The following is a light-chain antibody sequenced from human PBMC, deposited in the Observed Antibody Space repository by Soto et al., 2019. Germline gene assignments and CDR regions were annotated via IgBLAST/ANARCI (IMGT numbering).Light chain of an antibody. CDR1: SGHSFYA. CDR3: QTWASGIVV. Sequence: QLVLTQSPSASASLGASVKLTCTLSSGHSFYAIAWHQQQPGKGPRYLMKVNSDGSHIKGDGIPDRFSGSSSGAERYLTISSLQSEDEADYYCQTWASGIVVFGGRTKLTVL. V-gene: IGLV4-69*01. CDR2: VNSDGSH. J-gene: IGLJ2*01.